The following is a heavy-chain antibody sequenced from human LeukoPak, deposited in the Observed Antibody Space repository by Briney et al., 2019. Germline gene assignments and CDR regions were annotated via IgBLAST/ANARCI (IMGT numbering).Heavy chain of an antibody. CDR2: IGAYNGNR. CDR1: GYTFISYG. V-gene: IGHV1-18*01. D-gene: IGHD6-6*01. Sequence: ASVKVSCKASGYTFISYGISWVRQAPGQGLEWMGWIGAYNGNRKYAQKVQSRVTMTTDTSTSTAYMELESLTSDDTAVYYCARHIAARPGYNWFDPWGQGTLVTVSS. CDR3: ARHIAARPGYNWFDP. J-gene: IGHJ5*02.